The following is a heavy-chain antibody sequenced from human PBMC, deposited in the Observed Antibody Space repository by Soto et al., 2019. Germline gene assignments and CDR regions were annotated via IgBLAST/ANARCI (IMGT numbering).Heavy chain of an antibody. D-gene: IGHD1-1*01. CDR3: ARVRQGCSANNCYFDP. Sequence: SETLSLTCTLSGGSVRAPDWWNWVRQSPDKGLEWIAEVHISGHSNYNPSLRSRVSVSIDSSKSQFYLNLNSVTAADTAIYYCARVRQGCSANNCYFDPWGQGXQVTVYS. V-gene: IGHV4-4*02. J-gene: IGHJ5*01. CDR2: VHISGHS. CDR1: GGSVRAPDW.